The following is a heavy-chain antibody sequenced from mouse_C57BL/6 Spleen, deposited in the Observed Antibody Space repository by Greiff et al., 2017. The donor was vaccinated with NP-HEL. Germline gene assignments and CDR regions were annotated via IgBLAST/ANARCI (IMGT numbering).Heavy chain of an antibody. V-gene: IGHV1-54*01. Sequence: QVQLQQSGAELVRPGTSVKVSCKASGYAFTNYLIEWVKQRPGQGLEWIGVINPGSGGTNYNEKFKGKATLTADKSSSTAYMQLSSLTSEDSAVYFCASLTGTCAYWGQGTLVTVSA. D-gene: IGHD4-1*01. CDR3: ASLTGTCAY. J-gene: IGHJ3*01. CDR1: GYAFTNYL. CDR2: INPGSGGT.